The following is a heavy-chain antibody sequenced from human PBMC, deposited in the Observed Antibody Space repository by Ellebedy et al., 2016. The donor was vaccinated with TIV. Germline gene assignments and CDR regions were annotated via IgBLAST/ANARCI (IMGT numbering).Heavy chain of an antibody. CDR2: ISGFNVDT. Sequence: AASVKVSCRASGYTFTSYGINWVRQAPGQGLEWVGWISGFNVDTHYAQKLQGRVAMTKDKSTSTAYMELRSVRSDDTAVYYCARARSGGSLYCMDVWGKGTTVTVSS. J-gene: IGHJ6*03. CDR1: GYTFTSYG. V-gene: IGHV1-18*01. CDR3: ARARSGGSLYCMDV. D-gene: IGHD2-15*01.